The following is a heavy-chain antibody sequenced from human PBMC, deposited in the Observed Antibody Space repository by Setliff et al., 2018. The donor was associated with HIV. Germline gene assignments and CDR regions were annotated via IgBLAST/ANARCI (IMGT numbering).Heavy chain of an antibody. CDR3: ARWGEPAQRGFDI. J-gene: IGHJ3*02. CDR1: GGSISSSSYY. Sequence: KASETLSLTCTVSGGSISSSSYYWGWIRQPPGKGLEWIGSIYYSGSIFYKPSLKSRVTVSVDTSKNQFSLKATSVTAEDTAVYYCARWGEPAQRGFDIWGQGTMVTVSS. V-gene: IGHV4-39*01. D-gene: IGHD3-16*01. CDR2: IYYSGSI.